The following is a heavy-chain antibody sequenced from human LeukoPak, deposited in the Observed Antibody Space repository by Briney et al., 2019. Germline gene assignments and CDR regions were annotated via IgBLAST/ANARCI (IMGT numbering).Heavy chain of an antibody. D-gene: IGHD3-3*01. CDR1: GGSFSGYY. J-gene: IGHJ4*02. V-gene: IGHV4-34*01. CDR2: INHSGST. CDR3: ARRGFWSGYYTGSVTFDY. Sequence: SETLSLTCAVYGGSFSGYYWSWIRQPPGKGLEGIGEINHSGSTNYNPSLKSRVTISVDTSKNQFSLKLSSVTAADTAVYYCARRGFWSGYYTGSVTFDYWGQGTLVTVSS.